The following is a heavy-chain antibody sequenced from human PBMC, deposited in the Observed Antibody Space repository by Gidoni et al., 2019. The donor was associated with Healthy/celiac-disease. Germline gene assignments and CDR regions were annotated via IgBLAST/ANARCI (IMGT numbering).Heavy chain of an antibody. CDR3: ARGLGAYYYYGMDV. D-gene: IGHD3-16*01. CDR1: GFTFSSYE. V-gene: IGHV3-48*03. Sequence: EVQLVESGGGLVQPGGSLRLSCAASGFTFSSYEMNWVRQPPGQGLEWVSYISSSGSTIYYADSVKRRFTISRYNAKNSLYLQMNSLRAEDTAVYYCARGLGAYYYYGMDVWGQGTTVTVSS. J-gene: IGHJ6*02. CDR2: ISSSGSTI.